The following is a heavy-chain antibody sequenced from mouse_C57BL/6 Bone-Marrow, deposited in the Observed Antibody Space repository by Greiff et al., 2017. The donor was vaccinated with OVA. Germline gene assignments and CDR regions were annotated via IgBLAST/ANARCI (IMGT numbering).Heavy chain of an antibody. V-gene: IGHV1-72*01. D-gene: IGHD2-2*01. CDR1: GYTFTSYW. CDR3: AREGWLRPYYFDY. Sequence: VQLQQPGAELVKPGASVKLSCKASGYTFTSYWMHWVKQRPGRGLEWIGRIDPNSGGTKYNEKFKSKATLTVDKPSSTAYMQLSSLTSEVSAVYYCAREGWLRPYYFDYWGQGTTLTVSS. CDR2: IDPNSGGT. J-gene: IGHJ2*01.